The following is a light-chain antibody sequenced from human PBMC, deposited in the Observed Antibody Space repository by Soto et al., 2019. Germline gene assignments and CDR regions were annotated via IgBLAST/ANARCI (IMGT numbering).Light chain of an antibody. CDR2: EVT. V-gene: IGLV2-14*03. CDR3: SSYTSHYTRV. J-gene: IGLJ1*01. CDR1: SSDIGAYNY. Sequence: QSALTQPPSASGSPGQSITISCAGTSSDIGAYNYVSWYQQHSGKAPKLIIYEVTNRPSGVSNRFSGSKSGNTASLTISGLQADDEADYHCSSYTSHYTRVFGTGTKVTVL.